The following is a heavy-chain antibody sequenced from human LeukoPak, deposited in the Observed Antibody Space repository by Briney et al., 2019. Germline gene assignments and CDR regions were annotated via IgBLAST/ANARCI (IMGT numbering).Heavy chain of an antibody. V-gene: IGHV1-8*01. D-gene: IGHD2-2*01. CDR1: GYTFTSYD. J-gene: IGHJ4*02. Sequence: ASVKVSCKASGYTFTSYDINWVRQATGQGLEWMGWMNPNSGNTGYARKFQGRVTMTRNTSISTAYMELSSLRSEDTAVYYCARAKRAYCSSTSCYFLGYWGQGTLVTVSS. CDR2: MNPNSGNT. CDR3: ARAKRAYCSSTSCYFLGY.